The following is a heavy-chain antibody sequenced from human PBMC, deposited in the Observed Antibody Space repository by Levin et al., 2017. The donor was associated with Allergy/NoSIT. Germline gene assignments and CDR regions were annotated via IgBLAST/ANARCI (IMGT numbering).Heavy chain of an antibody. CDR3: AKTPYYSSSSIN. Sequence: GESLKISCAASGFTFSSYAMSWVRQAPGKGLEWVSAISGSGGSTYYADSVKGRFTISRDNSKNTLYLQMNSLRAEDTAVYYCAKTPYYSSSSINWGQGTLVTVSS. J-gene: IGHJ4*02. D-gene: IGHD6-6*01. CDR2: ISGSGGST. V-gene: IGHV3-23*01. CDR1: GFTFSSYA.